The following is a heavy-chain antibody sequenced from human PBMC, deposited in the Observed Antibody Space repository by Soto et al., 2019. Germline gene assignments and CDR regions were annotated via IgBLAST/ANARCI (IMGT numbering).Heavy chain of an antibody. Sequence: GSLRLSCVVSGFSFSTYGVTWVRQAPGKGLEWVCGVSGGSGVTHYTDSVKGRFTISGDDSANTLFLQVNSLRREDTAMYYCARDPSPYTSGWYGIDFWGHGTLVTVSS. D-gene: IGHD6-19*01. CDR2: VSGGSGVT. CDR3: ARDPSPYTSGWYGIDF. V-gene: IGHV3-23*01. J-gene: IGHJ4*01. CDR1: GFSFSTYG.